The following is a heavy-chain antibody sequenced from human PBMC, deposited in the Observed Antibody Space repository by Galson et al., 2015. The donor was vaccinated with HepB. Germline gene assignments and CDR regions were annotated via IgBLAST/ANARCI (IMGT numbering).Heavy chain of an antibody. V-gene: IGHV3-9*01. Sequence: SLRLSCAASGFTFDDYAMHWVRQAPGKGLEWVSGISWNSGSIGYADSVKGRFTISRDNAKNSLYLQMNSLRAEDTALYYCAKGGIAVAGNFDYWGQGTLVTVSS. CDR3: AKGGIAVAGNFDY. D-gene: IGHD6-19*01. CDR1: GFTFDDYA. CDR2: ISWNSGSI. J-gene: IGHJ4*02.